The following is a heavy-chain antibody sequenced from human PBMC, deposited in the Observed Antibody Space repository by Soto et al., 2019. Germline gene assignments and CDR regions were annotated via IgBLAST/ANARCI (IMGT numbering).Heavy chain of an antibody. Sequence: EVQLVESGGGLVQPGGSLRLSCAGSGFSVSSSYMGWVRQAPGKGLEWISAIHSGGTTYDADSVKGRFTISRDTSKNTVYLQMNSLRVEDTAVYYCPRDSNSPARFGYWGQGSLVILSS. CDR2: IHSGGTT. V-gene: IGHV3-66*01. J-gene: IGHJ4*02. CDR3: PRDSNSPARFGY. CDR1: GFSVSSSY.